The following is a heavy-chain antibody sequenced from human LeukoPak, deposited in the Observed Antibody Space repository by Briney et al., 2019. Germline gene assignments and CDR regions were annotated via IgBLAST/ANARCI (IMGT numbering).Heavy chain of an antibody. V-gene: IGHV4-59*01. J-gene: IGHJ4*02. CDR1: VDSISGYY. CDR2: MYYSGNT. CDR3: ARGKYYFDY. Sequence: PSETLSLTCTVSVDSISGYYWSWIRQPPGKGLEWIGYMYYSGNTNYNPSLKSRLTTSLDTSKNQFSLKLSSVTAADPAVYYCARGKYYFDYWGQGTLVTVSS.